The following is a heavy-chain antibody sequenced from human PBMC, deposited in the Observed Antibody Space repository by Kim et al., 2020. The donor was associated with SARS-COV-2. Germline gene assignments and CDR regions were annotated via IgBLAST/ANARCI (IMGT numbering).Heavy chain of an antibody. J-gene: IGHJ4*02. Sequence: GGSLRLSCAASGFTFSSYAMSWVRQAPGKGLEWVSVIYSGGSSTYYADSVKGRFTISRDNSKNTLYLQMNSLRAEDTAVYYCAKEGSSSWYYFDYWGQGTLVTVSS. CDR2: IYSGGSST. CDR1: GFTFSSYA. CDR3: AKEGSSSWYYFDY. V-gene: IGHV3-23*03. D-gene: IGHD6-13*01.